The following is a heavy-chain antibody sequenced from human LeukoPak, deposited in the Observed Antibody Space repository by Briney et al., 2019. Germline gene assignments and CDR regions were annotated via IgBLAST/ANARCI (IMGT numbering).Heavy chain of an antibody. J-gene: IGHJ4*02. CDR1: GGSISSYY. D-gene: IGHD5-18*01. CDR3: ARHEAAMVWSAFDY. CDR2: IYTSGST. V-gene: IGHV4-4*09. Sequence: SETLSLTCTVSGGSISSYYWSWIRQPPGKGLEWIGYIYTSGSTNYNPSLKSRVTISVDTSKNKFSLKLSSVTAADTAVYYCARHEAAMVWSAFDYWGQGTLVTVSS.